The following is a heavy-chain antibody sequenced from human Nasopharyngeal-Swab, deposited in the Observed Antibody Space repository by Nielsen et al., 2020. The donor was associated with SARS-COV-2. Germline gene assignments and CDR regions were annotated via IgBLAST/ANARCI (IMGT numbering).Heavy chain of an antibody. V-gene: IGHV5-51*01. J-gene: IGHJ4*02. CDR2: IWPSDSDT. Sequence: KVSCKGSGYRFTNYWIGWVRQMPGKGLEWMGIIWPSDSDTTYSPSFQGQVTISADKSISTAYLQLSSLKASDTATYYRARHLPGYYGSAFDLWGQGTLVTVSS. CDR3: ARHLPGYYGSAFDL. D-gene: IGHD3-10*01. CDR1: GYRFTNYW.